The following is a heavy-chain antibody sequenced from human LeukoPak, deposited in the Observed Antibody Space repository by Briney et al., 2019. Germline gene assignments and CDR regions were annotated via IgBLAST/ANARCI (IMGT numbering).Heavy chain of an antibody. Sequence: ASVKVSCKASGYTFTSYYMHWVRQAPGQGLEWMGIINPSGGSTSYAQKFQGRVTMTRDRSISTAYMELSRLRSDDTAVYYCARGWELLDYWGQGTLVTVSS. D-gene: IGHD1-26*01. CDR3: ARGWELLDY. J-gene: IGHJ4*02. CDR1: GYTFTSYY. CDR2: INPSGGST. V-gene: IGHV1-46*01.